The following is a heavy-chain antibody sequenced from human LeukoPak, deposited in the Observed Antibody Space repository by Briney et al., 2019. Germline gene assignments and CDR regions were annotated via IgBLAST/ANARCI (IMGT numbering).Heavy chain of an antibody. Sequence: PGTSLRLSCAASGFNFSSYAMHWVRQAPGEGLEWLGLISYGGIDKSYADSVKGRFTISRDSSKRTLYLQMNSLRAEDTAMYYCARESWSDSVAFDIWGLGTMVIVSS. J-gene: IGHJ3*02. D-gene: IGHD3-3*01. CDR1: GFNFSSYA. CDR3: ARESWSDSVAFDI. V-gene: IGHV3-30*04. CDR2: ISYGGIDK.